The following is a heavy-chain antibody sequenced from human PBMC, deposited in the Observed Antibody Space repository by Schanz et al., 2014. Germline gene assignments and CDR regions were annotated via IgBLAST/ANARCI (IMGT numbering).Heavy chain of an antibody. V-gene: IGHV3-30*18. CDR2: MSYDGSIK. CDR1: GFTFSSYG. J-gene: IGHJ4*02. Sequence: QVQLLQFGGGVVQPGRSLRLSCAASGFTFSSYGMHWVRQAPGKGLEWVAAMSYDGSIKYYGDSVKGRFTISRDNSKNTLYLHMNTLRSEDTAVYYCAKDSTHIDIVLVPTAIDYWGQGTLVTVSS. CDR3: AKDSTHIDIVLVPTAIDY. D-gene: IGHD2-2*01.